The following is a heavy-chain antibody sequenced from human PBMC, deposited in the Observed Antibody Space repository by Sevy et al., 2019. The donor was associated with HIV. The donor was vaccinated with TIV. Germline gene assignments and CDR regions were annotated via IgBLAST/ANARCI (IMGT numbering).Heavy chain of an antibody. CDR2: FDPEDGET. V-gene: IGHV1-24*01. J-gene: IGHJ6*02. D-gene: IGHD5-18*01. CDR3: ARLNAMGTRYYYYYYGMDV. Sequence: ASVKVSCKVSGYTLTELSMHWVRQAPGKGLEWMGGFDPEDGETIYAQTFQGRVTMTEDTSTDTAYMELSSLRSEDTAVYYCARLNAMGTRYYYYYYGMDVWGQGTTVTVSS. CDR1: GYTLTELS.